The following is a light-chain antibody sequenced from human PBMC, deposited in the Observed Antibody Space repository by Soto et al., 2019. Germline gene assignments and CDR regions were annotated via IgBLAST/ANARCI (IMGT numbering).Light chain of an antibody. CDR3: QQYYSYPRT. CDR1: QGISSY. CDR2: AAS. Sequence: AIQVTQSPSSLSASTGDRVTITCRSSQGISSYLAWYQQKPGKAPKLLIYAASTLQSGVPSRFSGSGSGTDFTLTISCMQSEDFANYYCQQYYSYPRTFGQGTKVDIK. V-gene: IGKV1-8*01. J-gene: IGKJ1*01.